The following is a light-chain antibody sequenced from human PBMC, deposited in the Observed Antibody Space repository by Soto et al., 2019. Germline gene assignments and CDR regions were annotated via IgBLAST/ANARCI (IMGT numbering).Light chain of an antibody. CDR2: DVS. Sequence: QSALTQPASVSGSPGQSITISCTGTSSDVGGFNFVSWYQQHPGKAPKVIISDVSDRPSGVSNRFSGSKSGNTASLTISGLQAEDEADYYCSSYTSYSTLVFGGGTKVTVL. J-gene: IGLJ2*01. CDR1: SSDVGGFNF. CDR3: SSYTSYSTLV. V-gene: IGLV2-14*01.